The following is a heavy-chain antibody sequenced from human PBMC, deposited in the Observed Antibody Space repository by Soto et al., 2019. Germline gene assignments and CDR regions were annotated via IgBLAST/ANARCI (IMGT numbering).Heavy chain of an antibody. CDR2: ISSSSSYI. CDR1: GFTFSSYS. V-gene: IGHV3-21*01. D-gene: IGHD3-22*01. J-gene: IGHJ4*02. Sequence: EVQLVESGGGLVTPGGSLRLSCAASGFTFSSYSMNWVRQAPGKGLEWVSSISSSSSYIYYADSVKGRFTISRDNAKNSLYLQMNSLRAEDTAVYYCATGEYYYDSSGYYYCWGQGTLVTVSS. CDR3: ATGEYYYDSSGYYYC.